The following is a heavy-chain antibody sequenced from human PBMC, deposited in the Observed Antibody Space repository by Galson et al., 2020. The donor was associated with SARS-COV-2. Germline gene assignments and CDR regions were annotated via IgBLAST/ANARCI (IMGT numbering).Heavy chain of an antibody. CDR1: GGSFSGYY. J-gene: IGHJ4*02. D-gene: IGHD2-21*01. Sequence: SETLSLTCAVYGGSFSGYYWSWIRQPPGKGLEWIGEINHSGSTNYNPSLKSRVTISVDTSKNQFSLKLSSVTAADTAVYYCARGGAHIVVVIAILRSPIDYWGQGTLVTVSS. CDR3: ARGGAHIVVVIAILRSPIDY. CDR2: INHSGST. V-gene: IGHV4-34*01.